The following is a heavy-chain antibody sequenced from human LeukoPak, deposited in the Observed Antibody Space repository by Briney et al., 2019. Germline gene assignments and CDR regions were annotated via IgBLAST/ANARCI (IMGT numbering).Heavy chain of an antibody. CDR1: GFTFSSYS. CDR2: ISRSSKYI. Sequence: GGSLTLSCAASGFTFSSYSMNWVRQAPGKGLEWVSSISRSSKYIYYADSVKGRFTISRDNAKNSLYLQMNSLRAEDTAVYYCGRVAEAAAFDYWGQGILVTVSS. D-gene: IGHD6-13*01. J-gene: IGHJ4*02. CDR3: GRVAEAAAFDY. V-gene: IGHV3-21*01.